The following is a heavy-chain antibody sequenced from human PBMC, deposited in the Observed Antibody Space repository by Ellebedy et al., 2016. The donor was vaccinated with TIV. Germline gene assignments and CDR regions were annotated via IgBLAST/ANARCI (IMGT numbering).Heavy chain of an antibody. CDR1: GFTVSSNY. D-gene: IGHD6-13*01. J-gene: IGHJ5*02. CDR3: ARAETATGYSSSWYQVMWDWFDP. CDR2: IYSGGST. V-gene: IGHV3-53*01. Sequence: GGSLRLSCAASGFTVSSNYMSWVRQAPGKGLEWVSVIYSGGSTYYADSVKGRFTISRDNSKNTLYLQMNSLRAEDTAVYYCARAETATGYSSSWYQVMWDWFDPWGQGTLVTVSS.